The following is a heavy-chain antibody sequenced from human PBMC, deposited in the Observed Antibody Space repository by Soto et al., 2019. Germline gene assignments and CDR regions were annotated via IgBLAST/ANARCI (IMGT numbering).Heavy chain of an antibody. D-gene: IGHD1-26*01. J-gene: IGHJ4*02. CDR2: IYYSGST. CDR1: GGSISSSSYY. CDR3: ARHFVYVGATTDFDY. V-gene: IGHV4-39*01. Sequence: QLQLQESGPGLVKPSETLSLTCTVSGGSISSSSYYWGWIRQPPGKGLEWIGSIYYSGSTYYNPSLKSRVTISVDTSKNQFSLKLSSVTAADTAVYYCARHFVYVGATTDFDYWGQGTLVTVSS.